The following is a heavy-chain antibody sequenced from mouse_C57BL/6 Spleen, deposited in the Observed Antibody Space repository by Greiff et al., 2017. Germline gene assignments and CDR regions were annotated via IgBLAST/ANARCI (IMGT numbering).Heavy chain of an antibody. J-gene: IGHJ1*03. CDR1: GYTFTSYG. CDR3: ARAGAYGSSYGDYGG. D-gene: IGHD1-1*01. CDR2: IYPGNGDT. Sequence: QVHLQQSGAELVRPGASVKLSCKASGYTFTSYGISWVKQTPGQGLEWIGAIYPGNGDTSYNEKFKGKATLTVDKSSSTAYVQLSSLTSEDSAVYFCARAGAYGSSYGDYGGWGTGITVT. V-gene: IGHV1-81*01.